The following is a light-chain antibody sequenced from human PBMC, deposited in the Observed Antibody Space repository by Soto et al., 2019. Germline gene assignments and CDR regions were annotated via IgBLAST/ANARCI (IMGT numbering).Light chain of an antibody. Sequence: DIPMTQSPSSLSASVGDRVTITCRASQSISSYLNWYQQKPGKAPKLLIYAASSLQSGDPSRFSGSGSGTDFTLTISSLQPEDFATYYCQQSYSTPPTFGQGTKVEIK. CDR1: QSISSY. CDR3: QQSYSTPPT. CDR2: AAS. V-gene: IGKV1-39*01. J-gene: IGKJ1*01.